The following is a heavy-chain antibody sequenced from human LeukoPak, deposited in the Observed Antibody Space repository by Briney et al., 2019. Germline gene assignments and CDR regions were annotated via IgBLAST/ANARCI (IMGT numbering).Heavy chain of an antibody. D-gene: IGHD3-10*01. CDR2: LYYTGNT. CDR3: ARATYNSGEPFDY. V-gene: IGHV4-34*01. J-gene: IGHJ4*02. CDR1: GGSFSGYY. Sequence: SETLSLTCAVYGGSFSGYYWSWIRQPPGKGLEWIGSLYYTGNTYYNPSLKSRVTISVDTSKNQFSLKLSSVTAADTAVYYCARATYNSGEPFDYWGKETRVTFS.